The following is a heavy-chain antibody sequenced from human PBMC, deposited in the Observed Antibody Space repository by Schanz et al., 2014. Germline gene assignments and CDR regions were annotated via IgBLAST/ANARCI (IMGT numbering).Heavy chain of an antibody. D-gene: IGHD3-10*01. CDR1: GFTFTNYA. Sequence: DVQLLESGGGLVQPGGSLRLSCAASGFTFTNYAMSWVRQAPGKGLEWISFINTGSNYINYADSVKGRFTISRDNSKNTLYLQMNSLRAEDTAVYYCARIGGSVFDYWAQGTLVTVSS. J-gene: IGHJ4*02. CDR2: INTGSNYI. V-gene: IGHV3-23*03. CDR3: ARIGGSVFDY.